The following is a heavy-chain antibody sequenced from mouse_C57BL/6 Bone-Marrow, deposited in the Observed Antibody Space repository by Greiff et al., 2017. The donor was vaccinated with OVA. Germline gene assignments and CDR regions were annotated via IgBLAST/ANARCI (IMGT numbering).Heavy chain of an antibody. V-gene: IGHV1-78*01. Sequence: VQVVESDAELVKPGASVKISCKVSGYTFTDHTIHWMKQRPEQGLEWIGYIYPRDGSTKYNEKFKGKATLTADKSSSTAYMQLNSLTSEDSAVYFCASSFITTVVAPYFDYWGQGTTLTVSS. D-gene: IGHD1-1*01. J-gene: IGHJ2*01. CDR3: ASSFITTVVAPYFDY. CDR1: GYTFTDHT. CDR2: IYPRDGST.